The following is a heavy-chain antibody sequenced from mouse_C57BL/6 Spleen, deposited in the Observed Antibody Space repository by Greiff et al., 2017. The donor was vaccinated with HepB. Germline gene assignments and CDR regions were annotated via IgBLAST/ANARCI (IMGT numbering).Heavy chain of an antibody. CDR3: ARNPYYSNYGYFDV. Sequence: QVQLQQSGPELVKPGASVKISCKASGYAFSSSWMNWVKQRPGKGLEWIGRIYPGDGDTTYNGKFKGKATLTADKSSSTAYMQLSSLTSEDSAVYFCARNPYYSNYGYFDVWGTGTTVTVSS. CDR2: IYPGDGDT. D-gene: IGHD2-5*01. CDR1: GYAFSSSW. J-gene: IGHJ1*03. V-gene: IGHV1-82*01.